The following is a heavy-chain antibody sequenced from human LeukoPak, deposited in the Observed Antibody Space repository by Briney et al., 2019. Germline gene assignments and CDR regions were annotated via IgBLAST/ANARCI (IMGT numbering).Heavy chain of an antibody. D-gene: IGHD3-10*01. CDR3: AKGITVAVGYYYYGMDV. CDR2: ISATGGSA. Sequence: GGSLRLSCTASGFTFSSYWMSWVRQAPGKGLEWVSAISATGGSAYYADSVKGRFTISRDNSKNTLYLQMNSLRAEDTAVYYCAKGITVAVGYYYYGMDVWGQGTTVTVSS. V-gene: IGHV3-23*01. J-gene: IGHJ6*02. CDR1: GFTFSSYW.